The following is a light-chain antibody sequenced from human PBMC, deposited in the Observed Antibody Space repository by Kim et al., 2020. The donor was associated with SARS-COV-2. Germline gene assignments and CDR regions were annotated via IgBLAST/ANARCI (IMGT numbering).Light chain of an antibody. J-gene: IGLJ2*01. Sequence: VSPGQSASITCSGDKLGDKYACWYQQKPGQSPVLVIYQDSKRPSGIPERFSGSNSGNTATLTISGTQAMDEADYYCQAWDSSIVVFGGGTQLTVL. CDR3: QAWDSSIVV. CDR1: KLGDKY. CDR2: QDS. V-gene: IGLV3-1*01.